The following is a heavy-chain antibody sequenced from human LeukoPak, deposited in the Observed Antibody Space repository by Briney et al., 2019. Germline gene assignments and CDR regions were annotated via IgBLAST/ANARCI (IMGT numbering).Heavy chain of an antibody. CDR3: ARGGGDYGGKWDDY. CDR2: IYTSGST. J-gene: IGHJ4*02. V-gene: IGHV4-4*07. CDR1: GGSISSYY. D-gene: IGHD4-17*01. Sequence: PSETLSLTCTVSGGSISSYYWSWIRQPAGKGLEWIGRIYTSGSTNYDPSLKSRVTMSVDTSKSQFSLKLSSVTAADTAVYYCARGGGDYGGKWDDYWGQGTLVTVSS.